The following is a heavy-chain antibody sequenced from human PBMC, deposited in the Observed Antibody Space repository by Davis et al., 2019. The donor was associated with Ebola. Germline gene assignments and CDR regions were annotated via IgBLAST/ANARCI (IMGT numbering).Heavy chain of an antibody. J-gene: IGHJ4*02. Sequence: GESLKISCAASGFNFNTYEMNWVRQAPGKGLEWVSYISTTSSAIYYADSAKGRFTTSRDNAKKTLYLEMTSLRAEDTAKYYCAREAVRCGGDCLDYWGRGALVTVSS. CDR2: ISTTSSAI. CDR1: GFNFNTYE. D-gene: IGHD2-21*02. V-gene: IGHV3-48*03. CDR3: AREAVRCGGDCLDY.